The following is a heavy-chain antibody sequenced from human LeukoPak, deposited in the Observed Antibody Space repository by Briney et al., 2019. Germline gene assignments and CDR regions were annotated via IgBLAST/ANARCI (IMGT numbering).Heavy chain of an antibody. V-gene: IGHV4-59*12. CDR2: IYYSGST. Sequence: PSETLSLTCTVSGGSISSYYWSWLRQPPGKGLEWIGYIYYSGSTNYNPSLKSRVTISVDTSKNQFSLKLSSVTAADTAVYYCAREAGYSSGGDYWGQGTLVTVSS. CDR1: GGSISSYY. CDR3: AREAGYSSGGDY. D-gene: IGHD6-19*01. J-gene: IGHJ4*02.